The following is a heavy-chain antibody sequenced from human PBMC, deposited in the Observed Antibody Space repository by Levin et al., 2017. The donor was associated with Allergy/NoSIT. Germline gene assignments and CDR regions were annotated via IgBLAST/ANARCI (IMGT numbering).Heavy chain of an antibody. CDR2: IKSKTDGGTT. V-gene: IGHV3-15*01. Sequence: LSLTCAASGFTFINAWMTWVRQAPGKGLEWVGRIKSKTDGGTTDYAAPVKGRFTISRDDSENTLYLQMNSLKTEDTAVYYCATQCSGGSCYQYWGQGTLVTVSS. CDR3: ATQCSGGSCYQY. CDR1: GFTFINAW. D-gene: IGHD2-15*01. J-gene: IGHJ4*02.